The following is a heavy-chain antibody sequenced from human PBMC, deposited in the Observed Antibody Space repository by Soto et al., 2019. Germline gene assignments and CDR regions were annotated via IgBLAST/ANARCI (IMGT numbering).Heavy chain of an antibody. CDR1: GGSISSGDYY. CDR3: ARDRGAITIFGTVTTNWFDP. Sequence: SETLSLTCTVSGGSISSGDYYWSWIRQPPGKGLEWIGYIYYSGSTYYNPSLKSRVTISVDTSKNQFSLKLSSVTAADTAVYYCARDRGAITIFGTVTTNWFDPWGQGTLVTVSS. V-gene: IGHV4-30-4*02. CDR2: IYYSGST. J-gene: IGHJ5*02. D-gene: IGHD3-3*01.